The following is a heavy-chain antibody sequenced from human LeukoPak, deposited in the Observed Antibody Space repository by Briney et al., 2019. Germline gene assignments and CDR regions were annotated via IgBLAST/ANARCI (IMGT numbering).Heavy chain of an antibody. CDR2: IYSGGST. Sequence: GGSLRLSCAASGFTVSSNYMSWVRQAPGKGLEWVSVIYSGGSTYYADSVKGRFTISRDNSKNTLYLQMNSLRAEDTAVYYCARVPGSTLGYYYYYYMDVWGKGTTVTISS. CDR3: ARVPGSTLGYYYYYYMDV. CDR1: GFTVSSNY. D-gene: IGHD5/OR15-5a*01. J-gene: IGHJ6*03. V-gene: IGHV3-53*01.